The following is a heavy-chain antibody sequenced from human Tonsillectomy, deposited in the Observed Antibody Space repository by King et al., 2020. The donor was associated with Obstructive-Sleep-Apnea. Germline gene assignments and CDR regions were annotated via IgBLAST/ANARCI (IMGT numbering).Heavy chain of an antibody. J-gene: IGHJ4*02. CDR2: IYHSGST. D-gene: IGHD1-7*01. V-gene: IGHV4-38-2*02. CDR3: ARGRAQTGTAGHFFDH. Sequence: QLQESGPGLVKPSETLSLTCTVSGYSISSGHYWGWVRQPPGKGLEWIGTIYHSGSTYYTPSLKSRVTISVDTTKNQISLRLSYVTAADTAVFHCARGRAQTGTAGHFFDHWGQGTLVTVSS. CDR1: GYSISSGHY.